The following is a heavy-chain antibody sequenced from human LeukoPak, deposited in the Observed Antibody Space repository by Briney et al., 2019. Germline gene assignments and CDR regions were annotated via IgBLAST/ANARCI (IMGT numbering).Heavy chain of an antibody. CDR2: IRAYNGNT. CDR1: GYTFTSYG. D-gene: IGHD6-13*01. V-gene: IGHV1-18*01. Sequence: ASVKVSCKASGYTFTSYGISWVRQAPGQGLEWMGWIRAYNGNTNYAQKLQGRVTMTTDTSTSTAYMELRSLRSDDTAVYYCARDYEGSSWDKFDYWGQGTLVTVSS. J-gene: IGHJ4*02. CDR3: ARDYEGSSWDKFDY.